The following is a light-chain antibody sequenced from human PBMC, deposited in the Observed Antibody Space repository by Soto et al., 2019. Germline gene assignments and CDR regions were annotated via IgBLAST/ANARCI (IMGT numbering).Light chain of an antibody. CDR1: SSDVGGYNY. J-gene: IGLJ1*01. V-gene: IGLV2-14*03. CDR3: SSYTTSNTRQIV. CDR2: DVS. Sequence: QSALPQPASVSGSPGESITISCTSTSSDVGGYNYVSWYQHHPGKAPKLIIYDVSNRPSGVSIRFSGSKSDNTASLTISGLQPEDEADYHCSSYTTSNTRQIVFGTGTKVTVL.